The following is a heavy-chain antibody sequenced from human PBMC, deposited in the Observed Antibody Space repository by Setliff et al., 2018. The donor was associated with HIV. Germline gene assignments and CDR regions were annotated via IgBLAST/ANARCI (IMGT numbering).Heavy chain of an antibody. Sequence: PGGSLRLSCAASGFTFSDYYMSWIRQAPGKGLEWVSYISSSSSYTNYADSVKGRFTISRDNSKNTLYLQMNSLRAEDTAVYYCARGWEGGMDYWGQGTLVTVSS. CDR2: ISSSSSYT. D-gene: IGHD1-26*01. V-gene: IGHV3-11*05. CDR1: GFTFSDYY. CDR3: ARGWEGGMDY. J-gene: IGHJ4*02.